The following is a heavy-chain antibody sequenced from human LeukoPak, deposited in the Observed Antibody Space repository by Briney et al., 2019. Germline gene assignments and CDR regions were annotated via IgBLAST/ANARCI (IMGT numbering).Heavy chain of an antibody. Sequence: GGSLGLSCAASGFTFSSYAMSWVRRAPGKGLEWVSAISGSGGSTYHADSVKGRFTISRDNSKNTLYLQMNSLRAEDTAVYYCAKASNSSSWYFYFDYWGQGTLVTVSS. D-gene: IGHD6-13*01. CDR1: GFTFSSYA. V-gene: IGHV3-23*01. CDR3: AKASNSSSWYFYFDY. CDR2: ISGSGGST. J-gene: IGHJ4*02.